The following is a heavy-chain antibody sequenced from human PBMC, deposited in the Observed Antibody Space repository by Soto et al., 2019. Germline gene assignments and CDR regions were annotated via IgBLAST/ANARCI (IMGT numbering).Heavy chain of an antibody. CDR2: LFYGGTT. CDR1: GGSISGYY. D-gene: IGHD3-10*01. J-gene: IGHJ4*01. V-gene: IGHV4-39*01. CDR3: ARHRGPAPVY. Sequence: SETLSLTCTVSGGSISGYYWTWIRQPPGKGLEWVGSLFYGGTTDYNPSLTSRLTMSLDTSKNHFSLKLRSVTAADTAVYYCARHRGPAPVYWGHGTLVT.